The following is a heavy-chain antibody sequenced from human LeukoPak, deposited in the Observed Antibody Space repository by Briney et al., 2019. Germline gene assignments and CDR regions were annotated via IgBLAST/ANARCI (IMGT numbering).Heavy chain of an antibody. CDR1: VASFSSYY. Sequence: TSETLSLTCAVSVASFSSYYWSWIRQPPGKGLEWIGQINHSGSTNYNPSLMSRVTISVDTSKNQFSLKLSSETAADAAVCYCASSLTGYFTHFVYWGQGTVVTVSS. CDR3: ASSLTGYFTHFVY. J-gene: IGHJ4*02. V-gene: IGHV4-34*01. CDR2: INHSGST. D-gene: IGHD3/OR15-3a*01.